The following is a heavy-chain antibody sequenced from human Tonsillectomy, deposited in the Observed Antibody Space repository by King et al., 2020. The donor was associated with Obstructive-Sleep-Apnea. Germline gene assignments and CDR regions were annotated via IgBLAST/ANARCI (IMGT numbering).Heavy chain of an antibody. CDR3: ARSHFVVVTAAKPGYYYYGMDV. D-gene: IGHD2-2*01. CDR2: INAGNGNT. CDR1: GYTFTSYA. V-gene: IGHV1-3*01. Sequence: QLVQSGAEVKKPGASVKVSCKASGYTFTSYAMHWVRQAPGQRLEWMGWINAGNGNTKYSQKFQGRVTITRDTSASTAYMELGSLRSEDTAVYYCARSHFVVVTAAKPGYYYYGMDVWGQGTTVTVSS. J-gene: IGHJ6*02.